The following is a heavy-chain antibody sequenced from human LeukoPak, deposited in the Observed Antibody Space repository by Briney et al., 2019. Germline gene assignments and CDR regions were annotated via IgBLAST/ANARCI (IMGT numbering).Heavy chain of an antibody. CDR2: VKSDGSNP. Sequence: GGSMRLASAASRFSFSNYWMHWVRQAPGKGLVWVSRVKSDGSNPRYADSVKGRFTISRDNAENMLYLQMNTLGAKDTAVYYCARDIVSGSGSLDYWGQGTRFTVSS. CDR1: RFSFSNYW. J-gene: IGHJ4*02. D-gene: IGHD3-10*01. V-gene: IGHV3-74*01. CDR3: ARDIVSGSGSLDY.